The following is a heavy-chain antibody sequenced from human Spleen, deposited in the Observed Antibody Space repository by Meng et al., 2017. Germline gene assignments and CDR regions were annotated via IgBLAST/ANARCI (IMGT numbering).Heavy chain of an antibody. J-gene: IGHJ5*02. CDR1: GDSISTSGYY. D-gene: IGHD6-19*01. CDR2: IGHSGFT. Sequence: QPQLQESGPGLVKPSETLSLTCSVSGDSISTSGYYWGWIRQPPGKGLEWIGSIGHSGFTYYTPSLKSRVTVSIDTSKNQFFLKLTSVTAADTAVYYCVRSSGWVRTGFDPWGQGTLVTVSS. V-gene: IGHV4-39*01. CDR3: VRSSGWVRTGFDP.